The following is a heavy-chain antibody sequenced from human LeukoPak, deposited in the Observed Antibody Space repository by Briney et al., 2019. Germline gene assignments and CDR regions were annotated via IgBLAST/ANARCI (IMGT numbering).Heavy chain of an antibody. CDR2: ISSSGSTI. D-gene: IGHD3-22*01. CDR1: GFTFSSYA. V-gene: IGHV3-23*01. CDR3: AKEKYYYDSSGYSDY. J-gene: IGHJ4*02. Sequence: PGGSLRLSCAASGFTFSSYAMSWVRQAPGKGLEWVSYISSSGSTIYYADSVKGRFTTSRDNSKNTLYLQMNSLRAEDTAVYYCAKEKYYYDSSGYSDYWGQGTLVTVSS.